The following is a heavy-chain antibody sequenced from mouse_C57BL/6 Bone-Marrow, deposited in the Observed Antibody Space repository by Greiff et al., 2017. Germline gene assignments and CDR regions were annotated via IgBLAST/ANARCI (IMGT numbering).Heavy chain of an antibody. CDR1: GYTFTSYW. Sequence: QVQLQQPGAELVKPGASVKLSCKASGYTFTSYWMQWVKQRPGQGLEWIGEIDPSDSYTNYNQKFKGKATLTVDTSSSTAYMQLSSLTSEDSAVYYYARKGYYVYYYAMDYWGQGTSVTVSS. V-gene: IGHV1-50*01. CDR3: ARKGYYVYYYAMDY. J-gene: IGHJ4*01. D-gene: IGHD2-3*01. CDR2: IDPSDSYT.